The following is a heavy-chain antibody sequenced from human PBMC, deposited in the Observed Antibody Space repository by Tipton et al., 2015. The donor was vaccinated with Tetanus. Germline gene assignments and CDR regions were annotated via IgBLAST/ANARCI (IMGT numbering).Heavy chain of an antibody. CDR3: GTLIRGVLLTRVIEY. J-gene: IGHJ4*02. V-gene: IGHV3-11*01. D-gene: IGHD3-10*01. Sequence: SLRLSCAASGFSFSDSYMSWIRQAPGKGPEWVSYISGSGNTVYVAESVKGRLTPSRDNDKRSLYLQMTNLRVEDTAVYYCGTLIRGVLLTRVIEYWGQGVLVSVTP. CDR1: GFSFSDSY. CDR2: ISGSGNTV.